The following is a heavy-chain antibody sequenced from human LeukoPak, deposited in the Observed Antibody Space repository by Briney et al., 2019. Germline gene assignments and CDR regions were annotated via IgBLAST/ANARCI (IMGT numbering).Heavy chain of an antibody. CDR3: AREEVIAAAATYQRIDY. CDR1: GYTFTDYY. D-gene: IGHD6-13*01. CDR2: INPSGGST. J-gene: IGHJ4*02. V-gene: IGHV1-46*01. Sequence: GASVKVSCKASGYTFTDYYMHWVRQAPGQGLEWMGWINPSGGSTSYAQKFQGRVTMTRDTSTSTVYMELSSLRSEDTAVYYCAREEVIAAAATYQRIDYWGQGTLVTVSS.